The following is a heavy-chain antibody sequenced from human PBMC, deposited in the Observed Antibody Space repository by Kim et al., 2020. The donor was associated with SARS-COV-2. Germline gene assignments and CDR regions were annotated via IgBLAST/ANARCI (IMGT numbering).Heavy chain of an antibody. CDR1: GYNFTTYG. J-gene: IGHJ4*02. CDR2: ISANNGKT. Sequence: ASVKVSCKTSGYNFTTYGISWVRQAPGQGLEWMGSISANNGKTDYARKVRGRVAMTTDTSTSTGYMELRSLRSDDTAIYYCARGAYGDYGFWGQGTLVTVS. D-gene: IGHD4-17*01. V-gene: IGHV1-18*01. CDR3: ARGAYGDYGF.